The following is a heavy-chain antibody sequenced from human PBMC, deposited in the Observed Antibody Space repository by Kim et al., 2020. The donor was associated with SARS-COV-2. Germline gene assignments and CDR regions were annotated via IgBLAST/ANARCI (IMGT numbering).Heavy chain of an antibody. J-gene: IGHJ6*03. CDR1: GGSFSGYY. CDR2: INHSGST. V-gene: IGHV4-34*01. D-gene: IGHD2-2*01. Sequence: SETLSLTCAVYGGSFSGYYWSWIRQPPGKGLEWIGEINHSGSTNYNPSLKSRVTISVDTSKNQFSLKLSSVTAADTAVYYCARSTNVVVPAAMFVGYMDVWGKGTTVTVSS. CDR3: ARSTNVVVPAAMFVGYMDV.